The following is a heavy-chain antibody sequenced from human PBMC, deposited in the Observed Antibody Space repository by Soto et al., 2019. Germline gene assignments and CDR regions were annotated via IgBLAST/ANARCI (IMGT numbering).Heavy chain of an antibody. CDR2: ITNRATGDTT. Sequence: EVQLVESGGGLVQSGGSLRLSCTASGFSVSDHFMDWVRQTPGKGLEWLGQITNRATGDTTFYAASVKGRFTVSKDESRNSMYRQMNSLKTEDTAVYYCASSITQMLTGWGQGTVVAVAS. CDR1: GFSVSDHF. V-gene: IGHV3-72*01. D-gene: IGHD1-20*01. J-gene: IGHJ4*02. CDR3: ASSITQMLTG.